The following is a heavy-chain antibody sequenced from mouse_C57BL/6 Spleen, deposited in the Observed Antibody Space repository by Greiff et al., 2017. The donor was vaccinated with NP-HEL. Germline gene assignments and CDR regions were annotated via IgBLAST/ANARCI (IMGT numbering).Heavy chain of an antibody. Sequence: VQLQQSGPELVKPGASVKIPCKASGYTFTDYNMDWVKQSHGKSLEWIGDINPNNGGTIYNQKFTGKATLTVDKSSSTAYMELRSLTSEDTAVYYGARGIPYYYGSSYGYFDVWGTGTTVTVSS. CDR2: INPNNGGT. J-gene: IGHJ1*03. CDR1: GYTFTDYN. CDR3: ARGIPYYYGSSYGYFDV. D-gene: IGHD1-1*01. V-gene: IGHV1-18*01.